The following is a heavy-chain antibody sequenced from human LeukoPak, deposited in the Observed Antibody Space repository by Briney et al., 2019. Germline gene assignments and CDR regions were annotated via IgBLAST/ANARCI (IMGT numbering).Heavy chain of an antibody. CDR1: GGSISSYY. Sequence: SETLSLTCTVSGGSISSYYWSWIRQPPGKGLEWIGYIYYSGSTNYNPSLKSRVTISVDTSKNQFSLKLSSVTAADTAVYYCARDRGESYFDYWGQGTLVTVSS. CDR3: ARDRGESYFDY. D-gene: IGHD3-10*01. CDR2: IYYSGST. J-gene: IGHJ4*02. V-gene: IGHV4-59*01.